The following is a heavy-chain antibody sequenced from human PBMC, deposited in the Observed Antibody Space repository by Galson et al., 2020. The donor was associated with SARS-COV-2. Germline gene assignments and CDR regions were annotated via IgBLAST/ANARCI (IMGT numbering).Heavy chain of an antibody. CDR3: ARAQRGGDFDS. V-gene: IGHV4-30-2*01. J-gene: IGHJ4*02. D-gene: IGHD3-10*01. Sequence: ATETLSLTRAVSGGSVSSPGFSWGWIRQPPGKGLEWIGYIYHSENTYYNPSLKSRVTISLDRSKNQFSLKLTSVTAADTAMYYCARAQRGGDFDSWGQGTLVTVSS. CDR2: IYHSENT. CDR1: GGSVSSPGFS.